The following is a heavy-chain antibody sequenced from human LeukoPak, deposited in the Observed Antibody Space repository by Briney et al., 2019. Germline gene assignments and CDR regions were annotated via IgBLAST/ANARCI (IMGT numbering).Heavy chain of an antibody. D-gene: IGHD1-26*01. CDR2: IYTSGST. CDR3: ARENSGGYREFDY. J-gene: IGHJ4*02. CDR1: GGSISSYY. Sequence: TSETLSLTCTVSGGSISSYYWSWIRQPAGKGLEWIGRIYTSGSTNYNASLKSRVSMSVDTSKNQFSLKLSSVTAADTAVFYCARENSGGYREFDYWGQGTLVTVSS. V-gene: IGHV4-4*07.